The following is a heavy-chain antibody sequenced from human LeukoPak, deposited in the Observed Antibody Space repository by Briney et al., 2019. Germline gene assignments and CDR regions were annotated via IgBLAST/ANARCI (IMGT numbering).Heavy chain of an antibody. CDR2: ISSSGSTI. CDR3: ARDSQLAH. V-gene: IGHV3-48*03. Sequence: GGSLRLSCAASGFSFSSYEMNWVRQAPGKGLEWVSYISSSGSTIYYADSVKGRFTISRDNSKNTLYLQMNSLRAEDTAVYYCARDSQLAHWGQGTLVTVSS. CDR1: GFSFSSYE. D-gene: IGHD6-13*01. J-gene: IGHJ4*02.